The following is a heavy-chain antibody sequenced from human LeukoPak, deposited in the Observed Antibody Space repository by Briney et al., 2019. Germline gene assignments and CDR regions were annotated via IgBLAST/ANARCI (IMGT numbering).Heavy chain of an antibody. D-gene: IGHD6-19*01. Sequence: ASVKVSCKASGYTFTSYDINWVRQATGQGLEWMGLMNPNSGNTGYAQKFQGRVTMTRNTSISTAYMELSSLRSEDTAVYYCARIAVAGYYYYYYMDVWGKGTTVTVSS. CDR3: ARIAVAGYYYYYYMDV. V-gene: IGHV1-8*01. CDR1: GYTFTSYD. J-gene: IGHJ6*03. CDR2: MNPNSGNT.